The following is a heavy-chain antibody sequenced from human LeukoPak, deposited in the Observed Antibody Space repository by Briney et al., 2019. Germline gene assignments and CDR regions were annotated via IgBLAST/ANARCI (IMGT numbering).Heavy chain of an antibody. CDR2: IIPIFGTA. D-gene: IGHD3-3*01. CDR1: GGTFSSYA. J-gene: IGHJ5*02. V-gene: IGHV1-69*05. CDR3: ARGGYDFWSGPNWFDP. Sequence: SVKVSCKASGGTFSSYAISWVRQAPGQGLVWMGRIIPIFGTANYAQKFQGRVTITTDESTSTAYMELSSLRSEGTAVYYCARGGYDFWSGPNWFDPWGQGTLVTVSS.